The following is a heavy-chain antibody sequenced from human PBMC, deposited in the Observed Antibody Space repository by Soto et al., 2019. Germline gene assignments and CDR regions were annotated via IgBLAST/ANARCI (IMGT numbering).Heavy chain of an antibody. CDR2: INPGGGST. CDR3: ARDGRKGHFDY. V-gene: IGHV1-46*01. Sequence: QVQLVQSGAEVKKPGASVKVSCKASGYTFTSYYMHWVRQAPGQGLEWMGIINPGGGSTSYAQKFQGRVTMTRDTSTSTVYMELSSLRSEDTAVYYCARDGRKGHFDYWGQGTLVTVSS. J-gene: IGHJ4*02. CDR1: GYTFTSYY.